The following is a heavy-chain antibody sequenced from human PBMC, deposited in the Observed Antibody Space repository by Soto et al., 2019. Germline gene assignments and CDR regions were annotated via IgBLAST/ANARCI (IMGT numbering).Heavy chain of an antibody. Sequence: QVQLVQSGAEVKKPGASEKVSCKASGYTFTSYGISWVRQAPGQGLEWMGWISAYNGNTNYAQKLQGTVTMTTDTSTSTAYMELRSLRSDDTAVYYCARGPYCSGGSCYSWHFAYWGQGTLVTVSS. J-gene: IGHJ4*02. V-gene: IGHV1-18*01. CDR2: ISAYNGNT. D-gene: IGHD2-15*01. CDR3: ARGPYCSGGSCYSWHFAY. CDR1: GYTFTSYG.